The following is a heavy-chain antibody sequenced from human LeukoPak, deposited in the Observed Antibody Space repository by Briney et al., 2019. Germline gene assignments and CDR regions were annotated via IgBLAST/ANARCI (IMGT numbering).Heavy chain of an antibody. Sequence: PGGSLRLSCAASGFTFDDYAMHWVRQAPGKGLEWVSLISWDGGSTYYTDSVKGRFTISRDNSKNSLYLQMNSLRAEDTAFYYCAKDGYSTGWYFLPWFDPWGQGTLVTVSS. D-gene: IGHD6-19*01. V-gene: IGHV3-43D*03. CDR1: GFTFDDYA. CDR2: ISWDGGST. CDR3: AKDGYSTGWYFLPWFDP. J-gene: IGHJ5*02.